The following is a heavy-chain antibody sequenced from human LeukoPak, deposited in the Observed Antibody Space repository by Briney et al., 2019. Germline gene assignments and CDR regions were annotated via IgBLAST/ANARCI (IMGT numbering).Heavy chain of an antibody. CDR2: ISGSGGST. CDR1: GFTFGSYA. V-gene: IGHV3-23*01. CDR3: ARNLYCGGGSCYPSALGMDV. J-gene: IGHJ6*02. Sequence: PGGSLRLSCAASGFTFGSYAMSWVRQAPGKGLEWVSVISGSGGSTYYADSVKGRFTISRDNSKNTLFLQMNSLRAEDTAVYYCARNLYCGGGSCYPSALGMDVWGQGTTVTVSS. D-gene: IGHD2-15*01.